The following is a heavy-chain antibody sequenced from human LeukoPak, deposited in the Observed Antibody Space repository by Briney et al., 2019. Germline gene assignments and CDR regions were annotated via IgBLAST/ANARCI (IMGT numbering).Heavy chain of an antibody. V-gene: IGHV3-23*01. CDR1: GFTFSSYA. CDR3: AKDGTLVGATIGDAFDI. Sequence: GGSLRLSCAASGFTFSSYAMSWVRQAPGKGLEWVSAISGSGGSTYYADSVKGRFTISRDNSKNTLYLQMNSLRAEDTAVYYCAKDGTLVGATIGDAFDIWGQGTMVTVSS. CDR2: ISGSGGST. D-gene: IGHD1-26*01. J-gene: IGHJ3*02.